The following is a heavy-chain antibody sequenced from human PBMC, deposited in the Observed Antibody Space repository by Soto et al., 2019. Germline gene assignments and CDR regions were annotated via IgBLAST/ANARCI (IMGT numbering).Heavy chain of an antibody. J-gene: IGHJ6*02. D-gene: IGHD6-13*01. Sequence: PGGSLRLSCAASGFTFSSYSMNWVRQAPGKGLQWISYISSSSNTIYYADSVKGRFTISRDYAKNSLYLQMNSLTDEDTAVYFCVLGVPGYQTYFLYGMDVWGQGTTVTVSS. CDR3: VLGVPGYQTYFLYGMDV. CDR2: ISSSSNTI. CDR1: GFTFSSYS. V-gene: IGHV3-48*02.